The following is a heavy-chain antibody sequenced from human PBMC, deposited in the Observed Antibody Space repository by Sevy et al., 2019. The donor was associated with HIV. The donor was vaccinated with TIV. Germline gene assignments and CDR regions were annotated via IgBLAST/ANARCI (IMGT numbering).Heavy chain of an antibody. CDR2: ISSSSSYI. D-gene: IGHD3-22*01. Sequence: GGSLRLSCAASGFTFSSYSMNWVRQAPGKGLEWVSSISSSSSYIYSADSVKGRFTISRDKAKNSLYLQMNRLSAEDTAVYYWVREVGYYDSSGYPSFDPWGQGTLVTVSS. V-gene: IGHV3-21*01. CDR1: GFTFSSYS. J-gene: IGHJ5*02. CDR3: VREVGYYDSSGYPSFDP.